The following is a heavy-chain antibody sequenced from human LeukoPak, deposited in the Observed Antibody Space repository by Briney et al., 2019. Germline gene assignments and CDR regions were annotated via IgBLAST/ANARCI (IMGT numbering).Heavy chain of an antibody. CDR3: AKKGGSSGRYDYFDY. V-gene: IGHV3-30-3*02. D-gene: IGHD6-19*01. J-gene: IGHJ4*02. Sequence: GGPLRLSCAASGFTFSAYAIHWVRQAPGKGLEWLAVISSNEINKYYADSVKGRFTISRDNSKNTLYLQMNSLRAEDTAVYYCAKKGGSSGRYDYFDYWGQGTLVTVSS. CDR1: GFTFSAYA. CDR2: ISSNEINK.